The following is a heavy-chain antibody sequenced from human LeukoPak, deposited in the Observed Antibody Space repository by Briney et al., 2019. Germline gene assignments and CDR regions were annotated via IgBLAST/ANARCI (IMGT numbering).Heavy chain of an antibody. D-gene: IGHD2-21*01. CDR3: AVTRTRGDH. Sequence: GGSLRLSCAASGFTFSNYWMTWVRQAPGKGLEWVAYINQDGNDKYYVDSVKGRFTISRDNTKSSLSLQMNSLRAEDTAVYYCAVTRTRGDHWGQGTLVTVSS. V-gene: IGHV3-7*03. CDR1: GFTFSNYW. CDR2: INQDGNDK. J-gene: IGHJ4*02.